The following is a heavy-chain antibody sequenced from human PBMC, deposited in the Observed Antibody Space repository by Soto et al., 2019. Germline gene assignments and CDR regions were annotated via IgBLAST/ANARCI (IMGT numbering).Heavy chain of an antibody. V-gene: IGHV3-23*01. J-gene: IGHJ6*01. CDR2: ISGGGGSV. CDR1: GFIFSNYA. CDR3: AKCSGLLVDYLDGMDV. Sequence: EVQLLESGGGLVQPGGSLRLSCAASGFIFSNYAMSWVRQAPGKGLEWVSGISGGGGSVYSADSMRGRFFISRDNSKNALYLQINSLRAEDTAVYHCAKCSGLLVDYLDGMDVWGQGTTVIVSS. D-gene: IGHD2-8*02.